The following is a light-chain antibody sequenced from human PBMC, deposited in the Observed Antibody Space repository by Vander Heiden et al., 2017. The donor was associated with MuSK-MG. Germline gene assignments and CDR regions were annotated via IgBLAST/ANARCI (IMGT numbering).Light chain of an antibody. CDR1: SSDVGGYNY. J-gene: IGLJ2*01. CDR3: SSYTSSSTVV. CDR2: DVS. Sequence: SALTQPAPVSGSPGQPPTTPCPGTSSDVGGYNYVSWYQQHPGKAPKLVIYDVSKRPSGVSNRFSGSKSGNTASLTISGLQAEDEADYYCSSYTSSSTVVFGGGTKLTVL. V-gene: IGLV2-14*01.